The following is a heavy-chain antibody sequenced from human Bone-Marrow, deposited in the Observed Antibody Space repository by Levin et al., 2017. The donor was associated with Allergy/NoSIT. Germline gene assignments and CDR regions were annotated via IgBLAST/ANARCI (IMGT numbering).Heavy chain of an antibody. V-gene: IGHV3-21*01. J-gene: IGHJ6*03. D-gene: IGHD2-21*01. Sequence: GGSLRLSCAASGFSFSSSSMNWVRQAPGKGLEWISSISSSGTYIYYADSLKGRFTVSRDNAKNSLYLQMNSLRAEDTAVHYCAKVITAYSYREVWVKGTAVTVSS. CDR3: AKVITAYSYREV. CDR2: ISSSGTYI. CDR1: GFSFSSSS.